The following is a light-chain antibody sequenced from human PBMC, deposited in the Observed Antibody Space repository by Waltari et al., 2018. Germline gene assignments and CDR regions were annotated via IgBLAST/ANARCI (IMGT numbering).Light chain of an antibody. V-gene: IGKV3-15*01. CDR3: QHYHNWPPIT. Sequence: EIVMTQSPATLSVSPGERATLSCRASQSISTNLAWYQQKPGQAPRLLIYGASTRATGFPARFSGSGFGTDFTLTISSLRSEDFAVYYCQHYHNWPPITFGQGTRLEIK. CDR2: GAS. CDR1: QSISTN. J-gene: IGKJ5*01.